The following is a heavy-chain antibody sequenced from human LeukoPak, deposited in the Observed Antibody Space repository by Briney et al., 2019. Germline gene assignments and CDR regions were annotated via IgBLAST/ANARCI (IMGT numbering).Heavy chain of an antibody. CDR3: AKSGGMVRGVIRAFDI. Sequence: GGSLRLSCAASGFTFSSYAMSWVRQAPGKGLEWVSAISGSGGSTYYADSVKGRFTISRDNSKNKLYLQMNSLRAEDTAVYYCAKSGGMVRGVIRAFDIWGQGTMVTVSS. V-gene: IGHV3-23*01. CDR1: GFTFSSYA. J-gene: IGHJ3*02. D-gene: IGHD3-10*01. CDR2: ISGSGGST.